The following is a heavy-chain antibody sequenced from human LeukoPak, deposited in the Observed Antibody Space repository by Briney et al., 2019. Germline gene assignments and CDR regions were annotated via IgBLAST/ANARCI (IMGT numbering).Heavy chain of an antibody. V-gene: IGHV3-7*01. CDR1: GFTFSNYW. Sequence: PGGSLRLSCAASGFTFSNYWMNWVRQAPGKGLEWVAKINQDGSETYNVDSVKGRFTISRDNARNSLYLQMNSLRAEDTAVYYCARDDYYGSGILDFWGQGTLVTVSS. J-gene: IGHJ4*02. D-gene: IGHD3-10*01. CDR2: INQDGSET. CDR3: ARDDYYGSGILDF.